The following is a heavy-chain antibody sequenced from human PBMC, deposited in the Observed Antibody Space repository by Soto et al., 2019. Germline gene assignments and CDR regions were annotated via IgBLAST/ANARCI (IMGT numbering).Heavy chain of an antibody. CDR2: ISGSGGST. CDR3: AKTAVPAAMDYYYYYYMDV. CDR1: GFTFSSYA. J-gene: IGHJ6*03. D-gene: IGHD2-2*01. Sequence: GGSLRLSCAASGFTFSSYAMSWVRQAPGKGLEWVSAISGSGGSTYYADSVKGRFTISRDNSKNTLYLQMNSLRAEDTAVYYCAKTAVPAAMDYYYYYYMDVWGKGTTVTVSS. V-gene: IGHV3-23*01.